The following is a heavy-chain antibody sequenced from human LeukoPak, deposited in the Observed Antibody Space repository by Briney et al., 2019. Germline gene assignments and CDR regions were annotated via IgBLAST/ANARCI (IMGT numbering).Heavy chain of an antibody. CDR2: FDPEDGET. CDR1: GYTLTELS. D-gene: IGHD5-24*01. Sequence: ASVKVSCKVSGYTLTELSMHWVRQAPGKGLEWMGSFDPEDGETINAQKFQGRVTMTEDPSRDTAYMELSSLRAEDTAVYYCATHPMRWVQGDYFDYWGQGTLVTVSS. J-gene: IGHJ4*02. V-gene: IGHV1-24*01. CDR3: ATHPMRWVQGDYFDY.